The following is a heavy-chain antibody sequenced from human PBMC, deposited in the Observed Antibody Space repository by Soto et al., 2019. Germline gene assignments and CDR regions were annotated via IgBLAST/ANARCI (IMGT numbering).Heavy chain of an antibody. V-gene: IGHV3-30-3*01. J-gene: IGHJ6*03. CDR3: AKDTDCSSTSCYSYYYYYMDV. D-gene: IGHD2-2*01. CDR2: ISYDGSNK. Sequence: HPGGSLRLSCAASGFTFSSYAMHWVRQAPGKGLEWVAVISYDGSNKYYADSVKGRFTISRDNSKNTLYLQMNSLRAEDTAVYYCAKDTDCSSTSCYSYYYYYMDVWGKGTTVTVSS. CDR1: GFTFSSYA.